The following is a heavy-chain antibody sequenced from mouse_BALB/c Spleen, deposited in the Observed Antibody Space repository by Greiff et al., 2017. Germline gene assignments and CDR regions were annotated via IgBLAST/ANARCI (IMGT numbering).Heavy chain of an antibody. CDR3: ARPHYYYGSSFDY. V-gene: IGHV1-14*01. CDR2: INPYNDGT. J-gene: IGHJ2*01. D-gene: IGHD1-1*01. CDR1: GYTFTSYV. Sequence: EVQGVESGPELVKPGASVKMSCKASGYTFTSYVMHWVKQKPGQGLEWIGYINPYNDGTKYNEKFKGKATLTSDKSSSTAYMELSSLTSEDSAVYYCARPHYYYGSSFDYWGQGTTLTVSS.